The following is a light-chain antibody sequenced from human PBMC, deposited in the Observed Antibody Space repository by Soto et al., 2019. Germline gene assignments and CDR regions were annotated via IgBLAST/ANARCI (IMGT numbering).Light chain of an antibody. V-gene: IGLV2-11*01. CDR2: DVS. CDR1: SSDVGGYNY. CDR3: CSHAGTYIYV. J-gene: IGLJ1*01. Sequence: QSVLTQPRSVSGSPGQSVTISCTGTSSDVGGYNYVSWYQQHPGKAPKLMIYDVSKRPSGVPDRSSGFKSGDTASLTISGLQAEDEAVYYCCSHAGTYIYVFGTGTKVTVL.